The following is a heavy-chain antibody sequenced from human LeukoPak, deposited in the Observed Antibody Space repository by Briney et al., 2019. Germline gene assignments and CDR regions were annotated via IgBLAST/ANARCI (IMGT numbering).Heavy chain of an antibody. D-gene: IGHD2-21*02. V-gene: IGHV4-59*01. J-gene: IGHJ1*01. CDR2: IYYSGST. CDR3: ASEVVTSIEYFQH. CDR1: GASITSYY. Sequence: IPSETLSLTCTVSGASITSYYWSWIRQPPGKALEWIGYIYYSGSTNYNPSLKSRVTISVDTSKNQFSLKLRSVTAADTAVYYCASEVVTSIEYFQHWGQGTLVTVSS.